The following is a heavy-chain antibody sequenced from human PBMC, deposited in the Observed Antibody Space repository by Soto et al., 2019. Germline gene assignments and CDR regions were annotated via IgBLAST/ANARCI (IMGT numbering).Heavy chain of an antibody. J-gene: IGHJ3*02. D-gene: IGHD1-26*01. CDR2: ISGSGGST. CDR1: GFTFSSYA. CDR3: ATHSRPTFIGRATTSSGPQFDI. V-gene: IGHV3-23*01. Sequence: GVSRRLSCAASGFTFSSYAMSWVRQSPGKGLEWVSAISGSGGSTYYADSGKGRFTISRDNSKNTLYLQMNSLRAEDTAVYYCATHSRPTFIGRATTSSGPQFDIWGLGT.